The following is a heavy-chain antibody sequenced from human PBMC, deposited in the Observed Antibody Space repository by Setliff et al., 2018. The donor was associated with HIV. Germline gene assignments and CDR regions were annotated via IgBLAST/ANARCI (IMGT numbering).Heavy chain of an antibody. D-gene: IGHD3-16*01. CDR3: ARGGAVSADFDS. Sequence: SETLSLTCTVSGDSISGNTYCWGWIRQPPGKGLEWIGTLYYTGSAFYNPSLESRVTLSLDKSNNRFSLRLDSVTAADTAVYFCARGGAVSADFDSWGQGTLVTVSS. V-gene: IGHV4-39*07. J-gene: IGHJ4*02. CDR2: LYYTGSA. CDR1: GDSISGNTYC.